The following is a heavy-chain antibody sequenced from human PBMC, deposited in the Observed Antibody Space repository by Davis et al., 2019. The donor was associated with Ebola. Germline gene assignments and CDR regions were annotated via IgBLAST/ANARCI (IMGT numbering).Heavy chain of an antibody. CDR1: GVSISSYY. Sequence: PSETLSLTCTVSGVSISSYYWNWIRQPAGKGLEWIGRIYTSGITNYNPSLKSRVTMSVDTSTNQFSLKLRSVTPADTTTYFCATNTTSKGFDIWGQGTSVAVSS. D-gene: IGHD1-14*01. CDR2: IYTSGIT. J-gene: IGHJ3*02. CDR3: ATNTTSKGFDI. V-gene: IGHV4-4*07.